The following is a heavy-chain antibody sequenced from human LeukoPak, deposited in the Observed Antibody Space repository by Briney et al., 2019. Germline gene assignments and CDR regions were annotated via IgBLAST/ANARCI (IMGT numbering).Heavy chain of an antibody. D-gene: IGHD6-19*01. CDR1: GFTFSDYG. J-gene: IGHJ4*01. CDR3: AKDLRYTSGWYDIGH. V-gene: IGHV3-30*02. CDR2: IRYDGSNK. Sequence: GGTLRLSCVASGFTFSDYGMHWVRQAPGKGLGWVAVIRYDGSNKYYGDSMKVRFIVSRDNSKHTLFLQMNSLRAEDTAIYYCAKDLRYTSGWYDIGHWGQGALVTVSS.